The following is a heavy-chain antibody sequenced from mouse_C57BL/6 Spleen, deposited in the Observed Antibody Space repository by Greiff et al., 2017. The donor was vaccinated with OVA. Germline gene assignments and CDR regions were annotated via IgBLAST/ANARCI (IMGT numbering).Heavy chain of an antibody. CDR2: IYPCGGYT. V-gene: IGHV1-63*01. CDR3: ARILRIATESYGAMDY. J-gene: IGHJ4*01. D-gene: IGHD1-1*01. CDR1: GYTFTNYW. Sequence: QVQLQESGAELVRPGTSVKMSCKASGYTFTNYWIGWAKQRPGHGLEWIGDIYPCGGYTNYNDKLKGKATLTADKSSSTAYMQFSSLTSEDSAIYYGARILRIATESYGAMDYWGQGTSVTVSS.